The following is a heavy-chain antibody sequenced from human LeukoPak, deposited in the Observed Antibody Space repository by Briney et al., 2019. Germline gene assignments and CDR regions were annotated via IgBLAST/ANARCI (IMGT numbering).Heavy chain of an antibody. CDR3: ARHESWSMATSKGFDY. J-gene: IGHJ4*02. V-gene: IGHV4-4*09. Sequence: PSETLSLTFTVSGGSISSYYWSWIRQPPGKGLEWIGYIYTSGSTNYNPSLKSRVTISVDTSKNQFSLKLSSVTAADTAVYYCARHESWSMATSKGFDYWGQGTLVTVSS. CDR2: IYTSGST. D-gene: IGHD5-24*01. CDR1: GGSISSYY.